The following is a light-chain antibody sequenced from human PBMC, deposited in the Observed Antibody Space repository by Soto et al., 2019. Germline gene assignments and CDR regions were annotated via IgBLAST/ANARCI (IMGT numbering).Light chain of an antibody. CDR2: SDK. J-gene: IGLJ1*01. CDR3: AAWDDSLNGLV. CDR1: SSNIGINT. Sequence: QSVLTQPPSASGTPGQRVTISCSGSSSNIGINTVNWYQQLPGTAPKLLIYSDKQRPSGVPDRFSGSKSGSSASLAISGLQSEDEADYYCAAWDDSLNGLVFGTGTKVTVL. V-gene: IGLV1-44*01.